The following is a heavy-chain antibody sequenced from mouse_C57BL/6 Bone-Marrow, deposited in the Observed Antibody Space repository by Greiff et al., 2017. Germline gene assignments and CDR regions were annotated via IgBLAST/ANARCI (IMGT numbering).Heavy chain of an antibody. CDR1: GFTFSDYG. D-gene: IGHD2-4*01. Sequence: EVKLVESGGGLVKPGGSLKLSCAASGFTFSDYGMHWVRQAPEKGLEWVAYISSGSSTIYYADTVKGRFTISRDNAKNTLFLQMTSLRSEDTAMYYCARRAIYYDYVDYWGQGTTLTVSS. CDR2: ISSGSSTI. J-gene: IGHJ2*01. CDR3: ARRAIYYDYVDY. V-gene: IGHV5-17*01.